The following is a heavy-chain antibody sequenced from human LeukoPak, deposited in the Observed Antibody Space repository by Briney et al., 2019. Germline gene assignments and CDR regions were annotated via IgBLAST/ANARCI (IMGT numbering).Heavy chain of an antibody. CDR3: ERGMSGASGGYFEI. CDR2: IYYSEST. D-gene: IGHD3-22*01. Sequence: PSETLSRTCTVSGGSISSYYWSCIRQPPGKGLEGRGYIYYSESTNYNPSLKSGVTISVDTSKNQFSLKLSSVTAADAAVYYCERGMSGASGGYFEIGGQGTMVTVSS. V-gene: IGHV4-59*08. CDR1: GGSISSYY. J-gene: IGHJ3*02.